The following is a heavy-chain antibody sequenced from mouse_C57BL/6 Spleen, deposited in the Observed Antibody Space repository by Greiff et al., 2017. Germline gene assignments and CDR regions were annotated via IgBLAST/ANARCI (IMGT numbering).Heavy chain of an antibody. D-gene: IGHD2-1*01. V-gene: IGHV1-7*01. J-gene: IGHJ1*03. CDR3: ASPLYGNHWYFDV. Sequence: VQLQQSGAELAKPGASVKLSCKASGYTFTSYWMHWVKQRPGQGLEWIGYINPSSGYTKYNQKFKDKATLTADKSSSTAYMQLSSLTYEDSAVYYCASPLYGNHWYFDVWGTGTTVTVSS. CDR1: GYTFTSYW. CDR2: INPSSGYT.